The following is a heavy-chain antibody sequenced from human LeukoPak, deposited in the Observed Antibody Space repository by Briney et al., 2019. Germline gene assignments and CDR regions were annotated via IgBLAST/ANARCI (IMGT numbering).Heavy chain of an antibody. D-gene: IGHD2-2*01. CDR2: IIPIFGTA. CDR1: GGTFSSYA. J-gene: IGHJ5*02. V-gene: IGHV1-69*13. CDR3: ASGTPSPDIVVVPAAENWFDP. Sequence: SVKVSCKASGGTFSSYAIRWVRQAPGQRLEWMGGIIPIFGTANYAQKFQGRVTITADESTSTAYMELSSLRSEDTAVYYCASGTPSPDIVVVPAAENWFDPWGQGTLVTVSS.